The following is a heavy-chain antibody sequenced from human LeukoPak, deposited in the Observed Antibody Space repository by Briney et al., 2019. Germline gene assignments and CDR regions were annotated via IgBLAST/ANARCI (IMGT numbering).Heavy chain of an antibody. CDR2: IYPGDSDT. CDR3: ARRGCNGGSCYGY. J-gene: IGHJ4*02. V-gene: IGHV5-51*01. CDR1: GXSFSNDW. Sequence: GESLKISCKGSGXSFSNDWIAWVRQMPGKGLEWMGIIYPGDSDTRYSPSFQGQVTISADKSINTAYLQWSSLGASDTAMYYCARRGCNGGSCYGYWGQGTLVTVSS. D-gene: IGHD2-15*01.